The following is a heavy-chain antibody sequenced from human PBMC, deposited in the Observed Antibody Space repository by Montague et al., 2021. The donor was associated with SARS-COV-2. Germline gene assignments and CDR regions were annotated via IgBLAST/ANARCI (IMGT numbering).Heavy chain of an antibody. D-gene: IGHD3-10*01. CDR3: AKNIHVGGFGEQIDY. CDR2: ISWNSGSI. Sequence: SLRLSCAASGFAFDDYAIHWVRQAPGKGLEWVSGISWNSGSIGYADSVKGRFTISRDNAKNSLYLQMNSLGAEDTALYYCAKNIHVGGFGEQIDYWGQGTLVTVSS. CDR1: GFAFDDYA. V-gene: IGHV3-9*01. J-gene: IGHJ4*02.